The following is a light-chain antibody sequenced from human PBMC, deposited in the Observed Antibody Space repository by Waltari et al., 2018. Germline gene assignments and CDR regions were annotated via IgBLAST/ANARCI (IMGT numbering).Light chain of an antibody. Sequence: QSALAQPPSVSGSPGQSVTISCTGTSSDVGLYNRVSWYQQPPGTAPKVMIYEVTNRPSGVPVRFSGAKSGNTASLTISGLQPEDEAHYFCASHSNTTAVLFGGGTKVTVL. CDR2: EVT. J-gene: IGLJ2*01. CDR1: SSDVGLYNR. V-gene: IGLV2-18*02. CDR3: ASHSNTTAVL.